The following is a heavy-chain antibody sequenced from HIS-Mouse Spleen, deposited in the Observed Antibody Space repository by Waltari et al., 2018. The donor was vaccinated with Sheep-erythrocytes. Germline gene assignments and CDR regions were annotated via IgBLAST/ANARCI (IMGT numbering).Heavy chain of an antibody. Sequence: QLQLQESGPGLVKPSETLSLTCTVSGCSISSICYSWGWIRQPPGKGLEWIGSIYYSGSTYYNPSLKSRVTISVDTSKNQFSLKLSSVTAADTAVYYCARLYYYDSSGYYFDYWGQGTLVTVSS. D-gene: IGHD3-22*01. CDR1: GCSISSICYS. CDR3: ARLYYYDSSGYYFDY. J-gene: IGHJ4*02. CDR2: IYYSGST. V-gene: IGHV4-39*01.